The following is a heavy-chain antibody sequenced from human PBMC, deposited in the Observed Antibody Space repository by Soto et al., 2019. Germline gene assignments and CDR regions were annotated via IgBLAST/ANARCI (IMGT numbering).Heavy chain of an antibody. V-gene: IGHV4-34*01. CDR2: INHDGST. CDR3: ASPSFDCGGDCYYFDN. CDR1: GGSFSGYY. D-gene: IGHD2-21*02. J-gene: IGHJ4*02. Sequence: SETLSLTCAVYGGSFSGYYWSWIRQSPEKGLEWIGEINHDGSTNYNPSLKSRVTISVDTSKNQFSLKLNSVTAADTAVYYCASPSFDCGGDCYYFDNWSQGTLVTAPQ.